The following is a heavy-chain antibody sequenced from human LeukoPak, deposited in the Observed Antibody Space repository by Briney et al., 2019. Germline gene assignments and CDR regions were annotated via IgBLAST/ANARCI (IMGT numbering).Heavy chain of an antibody. J-gene: IGHJ4*02. V-gene: IGHV3-74*01. D-gene: IGHD6-13*01. CDR1: GLTFSSHW. Sequence: GGSLRLSCAASGLTFSSHWMHWVRQAPGKGLVWVSRITNDGSSTTYADSVKGRFTISRDNSKNTLYLQMNSLRAEDTAVYYCARPPFSSSWYFDYWGQGTLVTVSS. CDR3: ARPPFSSSWYFDY. CDR2: ITNDGSST.